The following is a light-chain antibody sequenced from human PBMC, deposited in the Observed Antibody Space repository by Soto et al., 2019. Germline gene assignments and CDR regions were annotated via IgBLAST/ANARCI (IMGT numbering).Light chain of an antibody. Sequence: EIVLTQSPATLSLSPVERATLSGRASQSVSSYLAWYQHKPGRAPRLLIYDASDRATGIPARFSGSGSGTDFTLTISSLEPEDFAVYYCQQRSNWPRTFGQGTKV. CDR2: DAS. J-gene: IGKJ1*01. V-gene: IGKV3-11*01. CDR3: QQRSNWPRT. CDR1: QSVSSY.